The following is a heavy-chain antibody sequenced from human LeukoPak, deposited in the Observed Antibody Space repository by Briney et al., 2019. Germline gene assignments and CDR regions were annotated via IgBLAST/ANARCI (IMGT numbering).Heavy chain of an antibody. J-gene: IGHJ4*02. V-gene: IGHV3-23*01. CDR2: FDTGFST. Sequence: GGSLRLSCAASGFTFSTASLHWVRQAPGRGLEWVSAFDTGFSTYYPDSLKGRFTISRGNSKNTLFLQMNSLRAEDTAVYYCARSSGWWSLDYWGQGTLVTVSS. CDR3: ARSSGWWSLDY. D-gene: IGHD6-19*01. CDR1: GFTFSTAS.